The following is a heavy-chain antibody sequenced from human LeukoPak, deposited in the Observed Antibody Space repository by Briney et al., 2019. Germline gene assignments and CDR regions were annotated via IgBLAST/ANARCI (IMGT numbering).Heavy chain of an antibody. V-gene: IGHV3-53*05. CDR1: GFTVWTTY. CDR2: TYSDGSR. J-gene: IGHJ6*02. D-gene: IGHD3-10*01. CDR3: AKDLISMVRGSPMDV. Sequence: PGGSLRLSCEASGFTVWTTYMTWVRQAPGKGLEWVSVTYSDGSRNYADSVKGRFTISRDNSKNMYLQMNSLRAEDTAVYYCAKDLISMVRGSPMDVWGQGTTVTVSS.